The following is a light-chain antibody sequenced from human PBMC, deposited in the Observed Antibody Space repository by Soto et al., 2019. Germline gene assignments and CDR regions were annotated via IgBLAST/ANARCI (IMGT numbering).Light chain of an antibody. Sequence: EIVLTQSPATLSLSPGERATLSCRASQSVSSSLGWYQQIPGQAPRLLIYDASNRATGIPARFSGSGSGTDFTLTISSLEPEEFEVYYCQHRSNWPRTFGQGTKLEIK. CDR2: DAS. J-gene: IGKJ2*01. V-gene: IGKV3-11*01. CDR3: QHRSNWPRT. CDR1: QSVSSS.